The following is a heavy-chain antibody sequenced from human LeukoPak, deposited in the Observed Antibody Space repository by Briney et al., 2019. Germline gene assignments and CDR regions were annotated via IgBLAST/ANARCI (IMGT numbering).Heavy chain of an antibody. J-gene: IGHJ6*03. Sequence: SGTLSLTCAVSGGSISSSNWWSWVRQPPGKGLEWIGRIFHTGTTDYKTSLKGRVTISVDKSKNQFSLKLTSVTAADTAVYYCARDALGVAGTDYYYYMDVWGKGTTVTISS. CDR1: GGSISSSNW. V-gene: IGHV4-4*02. CDR3: ARDALGVAGTDYYYYMDV. CDR2: IFHTGTT. D-gene: IGHD6-19*01.